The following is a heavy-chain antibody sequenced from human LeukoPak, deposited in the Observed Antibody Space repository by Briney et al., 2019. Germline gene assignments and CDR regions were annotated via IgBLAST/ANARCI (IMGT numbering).Heavy chain of an antibody. CDR2: ISAYNGNT. Sequence: ASVKVSCKASGYTFTSYGISWVRQAPGQGLEWMGWISAYNGNTNYAQKLQGRVTMTTDTSMSTAYMELRSLRSDDTAVYYCATIPGVDSGYDRPAYYYYGMDVWGQGTTVTVSS. J-gene: IGHJ6*02. V-gene: IGHV1-18*01. CDR3: ATIPGVDSGYDRPAYYYYGMDV. CDR1: GYTFTSYG. D-gene: IGHD5-12*01.